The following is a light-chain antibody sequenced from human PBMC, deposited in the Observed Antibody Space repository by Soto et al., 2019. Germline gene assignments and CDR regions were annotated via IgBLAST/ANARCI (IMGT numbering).Light chain of an antibody. Sequence: IVMTQCPPTLSVSPRERATLSCRASQSVSSNLAWYQQKPGQSPRLLIYCASTRATGIPARFSGSGSGTEFTLTISSLQSEDFAVYYCQQYHNWLTFGGGTKVDIK. CDR3: QQYHNWLT. CDR2: CAS. V-gene: IGKV3-15*01. J-gene: IGKJ4*01. CDR1: QSVSSN.